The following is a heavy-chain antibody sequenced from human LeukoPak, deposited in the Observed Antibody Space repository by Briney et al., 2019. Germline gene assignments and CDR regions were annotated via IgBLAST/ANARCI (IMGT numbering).Heavy chain of an antibody. CDR1: GFTFSSFG. J-gene: IGHJ4*02. Sequence: GGSLRLSCAASGFTFSSFGMNWVRQAPGKGLEWVSSITASSSYIDYATSVKGRFTISRDNAKNSLHLQMSSLRVEDTAIYHCARVDDSGYLWDYWGQGTLVTVSS. CDR2: ITASSSYI. V-gene: IGHV3-21*06. CDR3: ARVDDSGYLWDY. D-gene: IGHD3-22*01.